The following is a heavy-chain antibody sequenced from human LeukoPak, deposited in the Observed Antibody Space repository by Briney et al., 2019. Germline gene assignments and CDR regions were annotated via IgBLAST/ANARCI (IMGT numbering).Heavy chain of an antibody. J-gene: IGHJ3*02. V-gene: IGHV3-7*02. Sequence: GGSLRLSCAASGFTFSTSWMSWVRQAPGRGLEWVANINQGGSEKYYVDSVRGRFTISRDNAKNSLYLQMNGLRAEDTAVYYCARGRSITLLRGVAMSDGFDIWGQGTMVAVSS. CDR3: ARGRSITLLRGVAMSDGFDI. CDR1: GFTFSTSW. D-gene: IGHD3-10*01. CDR2: INQGGSEK.